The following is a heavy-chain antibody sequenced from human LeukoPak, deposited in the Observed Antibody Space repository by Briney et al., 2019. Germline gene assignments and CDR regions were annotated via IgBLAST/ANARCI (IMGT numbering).Heavy chain of an antibody. Sequence: PSQTLSLTCTLSGGSISSSNWWSWVRQPPGKGREWSGEIYHSGSTNYNPSLKSRVTISVDKSKNQFSLKLSSVTAADTAVYYCARWAGDIVVVPAARDWFDPWGQGTLVTVSS. CDR1: GGSISSSNW. CDR3: ARWAGDIVVVPAARDWFDP. J-gene: IGHJ5*02. CDR2: IYHSGST. D-gene: IGHD2-2*01. V-gene: IGHV4-4*02.